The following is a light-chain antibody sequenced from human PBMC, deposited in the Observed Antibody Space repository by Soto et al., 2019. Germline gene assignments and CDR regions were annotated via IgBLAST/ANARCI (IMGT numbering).Light chain of an antibody. CDR2: DAS. CDR1: QSVTNN. J-gene: IGKJ1*01. V-gene: IGKV3-15*01. Sequence: EIVLTQSPATLSVSPGERATLSCRASQSVTNNLAWYQQKPGQAPRLLIYDASTRASGVPARFSGSGSGTEFTLTISSLQSEDFAVYFCQQYNDWPPRETFGQGTKV. CDR3: QQYNDWPPRET.